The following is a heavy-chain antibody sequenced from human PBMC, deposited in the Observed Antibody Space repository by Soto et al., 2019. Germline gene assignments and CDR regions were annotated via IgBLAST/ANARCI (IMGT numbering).Heavy chain of an antibody. V-gene: IGHV2-5*01. CDR1: GFSLTTPGLG. D-gene: IGHD1-1*01. Sequence: QITLKHSGPTLVKPTQTLTLTCTVSGFSLTTPGLGVGWIRQPPGKALEWLTLVYWHDDKRYSSSLRDRLTIARATSNNQVVLSMTNMDPEDSATYDCVRLMSTDTTGYFDYWGQGILVTVSS. J-gene: IGHJ4*02. CDR2: VYWHDDK. CDR3: VRLMSTDTTGYFDY.